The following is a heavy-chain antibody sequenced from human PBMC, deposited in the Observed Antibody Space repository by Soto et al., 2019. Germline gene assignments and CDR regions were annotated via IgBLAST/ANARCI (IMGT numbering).Heavy chain of an antibody. Sequence: LSLTCAVYGGSFSGYYWSWIRQPPGKGLEWIGEINHSGSTNYNPSLKSRVTISVDTSKNQFSLKLSSVTAADTAVYYCARGSSGWYYYYGMDVWGQGTTVTVSS. CDR3: ARGSSGWYYYYGMDV. CDR2: INHSGST. CDR1: GGSFSGYY. D-gene: IGHD6-19*01. V-gene: IGHV4-34*01. J-gene: IGHJ6*02.